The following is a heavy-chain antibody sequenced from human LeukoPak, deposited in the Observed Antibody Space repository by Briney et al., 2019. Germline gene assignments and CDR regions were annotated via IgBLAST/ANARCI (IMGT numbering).Heavy chain of an antibody. V-gene: IGHV3-30-3*01. D-gene: IGHD3-3*01. CDR2: ISYDGSNK. CDR3: ARVTVVATIFGGLGY. CDR1: GFTFSSYA. Sequence: GGSLRLSFAASGFTFSSYAMHWVRQAPGKGLEWVAVISYDGSNKYYADSVKGRFTISRDNSKNTLYLQMNSLRAEDTAVYYCARVTVVATIFGGLGYWGQGTLVTVSS. J-gene: IGHJ4*02.